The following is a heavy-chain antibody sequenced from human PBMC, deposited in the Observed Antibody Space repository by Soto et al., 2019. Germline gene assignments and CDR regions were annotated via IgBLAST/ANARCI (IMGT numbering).Heavy chain of an antibody. CDR1: GFTFSNYA. Sequence: GGSLRLSCAASGFTFSNYAMNWVRQAPGKGLELVSVISGSGSITYYADSVKGRFTISRDNSRNTLYLQMNSLRDEDAALYYCAKSHDRGSGSYYIDRPPYFYGMDVWGQGTTVTVSS. J-gene: IGHJ6*02. V-gene: IGHV3-23*01. D-gene: IGHD3-10*01. CDR2: ISGSGSIT. CDR3: AKSHDRGSGSYYIDRPPYFYGMDV.